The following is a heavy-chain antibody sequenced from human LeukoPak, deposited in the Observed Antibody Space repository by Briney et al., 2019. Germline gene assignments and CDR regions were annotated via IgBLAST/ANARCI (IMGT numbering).Heavy chain of an antibody. Sequence: GGSLRLSCAASGFTFNNAWMSWVRQAPGKGLEWVSSISSSSSYIYYADSVKGRFTISRDNAKNSLYLQMNSLRAEDTAVYYCARGSGLSDFDYWGQGTLVTVSS. V-gene: IGHV3-21*01. J-gene: IGHJ4*02. CDR1: GFTFNNAW. D-gene: IGHD3-22*01. CDR2: ISSSSSYI. CDR3: ARGSGLSDFDY.